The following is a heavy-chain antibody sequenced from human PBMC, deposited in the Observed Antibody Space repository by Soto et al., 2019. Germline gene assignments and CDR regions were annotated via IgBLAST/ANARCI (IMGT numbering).Heavy chain of an antibody. V-gene: IGHV3-15*07. D-gene: IGHD6-19*01. CDR1: GFTFSNAW. Sequence: EVQLVESGGGLVKPGGSLRLSCAASGFTFSNAWMNWVRQAPGKGLECVGRIKSKTDGGTTDYAAPVKGRFTISRDDSKNTLYLQMNSLKTEDTAVYYCTTDREYSSGLFSPFDYWGQGTLVTVSS. CDR2: IKSKTDGGTT. CDR3: TTDREYSSGLFSPFDY. J-gene: IGHJ4*02.